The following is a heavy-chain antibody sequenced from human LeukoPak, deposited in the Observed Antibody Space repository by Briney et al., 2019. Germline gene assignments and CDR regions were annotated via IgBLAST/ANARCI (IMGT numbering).Heavy chain of an antibody. J-gene: IGHJ6*03. Sequence: EASVKVSCKASGGTFSSYAISWVRQAPGQGLEWMGGIIPIFGTANYAQKFQGRVTITADESTSTAYMELSRLRSDDTAVYYCARDRGYNGILTGWRSYYYYYMDVWGKGTTVTISS. CDR2: IIPIFGTA. D-gene: IGHD3-9*01. CDR1: GGTFSSYA. V-gene: IGHV1-69*13. CDR3: ARDRGYNGILTGWRSYYYYYMDV.